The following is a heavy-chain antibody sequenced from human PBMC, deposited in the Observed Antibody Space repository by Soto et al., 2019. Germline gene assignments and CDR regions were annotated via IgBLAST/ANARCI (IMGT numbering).Heavy chain of an antibody. V-gene: IGHV3-23*01. Sequence: DVQLLESGGGLGQPGGSLRLSCAASGFTFNNYAMSWVRQAPGKGLEWVSTISVSGANKYYADYVTGRFTLSTDDCKNTLYLHTNSLGAKDTAGYYCAEELGLWVIAGSPHDCWGQGTLVALSS. J-gene: IGHJ4*02. CDR1: GFTFNNYA. CDR2: ISVSGANK. D-gene: IGHD2-21*01. CDR3: AEELGLWVIAGSPHDC.